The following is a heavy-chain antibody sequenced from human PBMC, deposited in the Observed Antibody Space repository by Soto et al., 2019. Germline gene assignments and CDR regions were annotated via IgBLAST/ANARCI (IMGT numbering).Heavy chain of an antibody. D-gene: IGHD6-19*01. V-gene: IGHV3-74*01. CDR3: ARDQTVAGPTTFDY. Sequence: PGGALRVSCFVSGFTFSSYWMHWVRQTPGKGLVWVSRIDDTGSVTTYADSVKGRFTISRDNAKKTLYLQMNSLRAEDTAVYYCARDQTVAGPTTFDYCGQGTRVTVSS. J-gene: IGHJ4*02. CDR2: IDDTGSVT. CDR1: GFTFSSYW.